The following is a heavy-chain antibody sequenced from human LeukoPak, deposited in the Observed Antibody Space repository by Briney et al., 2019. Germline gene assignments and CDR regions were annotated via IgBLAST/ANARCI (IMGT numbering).Heavy chain of an antibody. CDR3: ARDTSYYYYYGMDV. V-gene: IGHV3-21*01. CDR1: GFTFSSYT. Sequence: GGSLRLSCAVSGFTFSSYTMNWVRQAPGKGLELVSSISSSSSFIYYADSIKGRFTISRDNAKNSLYLQMNSLRAEDTAVYYCARDTSYYYYYGMDVWGQGTTVTVSS. CDR2: ISSSSSFI. J-gene: IGHJ6*02.